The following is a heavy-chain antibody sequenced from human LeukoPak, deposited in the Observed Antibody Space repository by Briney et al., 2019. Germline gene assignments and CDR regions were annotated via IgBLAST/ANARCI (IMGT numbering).Heavy chain of an antibody. D-gene: IGHD6-19*01. J-gene: IGHJ4*02. CDR3: AKESSGWNYFDY. Sequence: GGSLRLSCAASGFTFSSYAMNWVRQAPGKGLERVSAISGTGGSTYYADSVKGRFTISRDNSKNTLYLQMISLRAEDTAVYFCAKESSGWNYFDYWGQGTLVTVSS. CDR1: GFTFSSYA. CDR2: ISGTGGST. V-gene: IGHV3-23*01.